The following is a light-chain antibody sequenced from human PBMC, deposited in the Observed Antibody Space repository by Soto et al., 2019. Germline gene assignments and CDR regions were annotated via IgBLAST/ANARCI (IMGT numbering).Light chain of an antibody. CDR1: QSISNR. Sequence: DIPLTQSPATLSSSVGDRVTFTCRASQSISNRLAWYQQKPGQAPKLLISDASNMASGVPARFSGSGSGTDFSLTISSLEPEDFAVYYCQQRNSWPRTFGGGTKVDIK. CDR2: DAS. V-gene: IGKV3-11*01. CDR3: QQRNSWPRT. J-gene: IGKJ4*01.